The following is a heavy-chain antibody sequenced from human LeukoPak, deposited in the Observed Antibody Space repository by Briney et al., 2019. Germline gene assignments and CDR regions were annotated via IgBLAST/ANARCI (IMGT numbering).Heavy chain of an antibody. J-gene: IGHJ4*02. CDR3: ARLAWGFSSSQYFDY. CDR2: IYYSGST. Sequence: SEILSLTCTVSGGSISSSSYYWGWIRQPPGKGLEWIGSIYYSGSTYYNPSLKSRVTISVDTSKNQFSLKLSSVTAADTAVYYCARLAWGFSSSQYFDYWGQGTLVTVSS. V-gene: IGHV4-39*01. CDR1: GGSISSSSYY. D-gene: IGHD6-6*01.